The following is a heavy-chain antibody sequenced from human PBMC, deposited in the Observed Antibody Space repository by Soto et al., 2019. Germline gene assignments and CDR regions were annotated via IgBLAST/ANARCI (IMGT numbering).Heavy chain of an antibody. V-gene: IGHV3-23*01. CDR3: AKDQVLRYFDWLLSDRNYFDY. CDR1: GFPFRNYA. CDR2: ISGSGGST. Sequence: GGSLRLSCAASGFPFRNYAVTWVRQAPGKGLEWVSTISGSGGSTYYADSVKGRFTISRDNSKNTLYLQMNSLRAEDTAVYYCAKDQVLRYFDWLLSDRNYFDYWGQGTLVTVSS. J-gene: IGHJ4*02. D-gene: IGHD3-9*01.